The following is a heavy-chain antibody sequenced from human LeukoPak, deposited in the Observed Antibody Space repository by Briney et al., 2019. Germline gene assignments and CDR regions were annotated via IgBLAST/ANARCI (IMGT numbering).Heavy chain of an antibody. D-gene: IGHD3-3*01. J-gene: IGHJ4*02. CDR3: ARAXXVRFLESAFDY. V-gene: IGHV3-30-3*01. Sequence: PGGSLRLSCAASGFTFSSYAMHWVRQAPGKGLEWVAVISYDGSNKYYADSVKGRFTISRDNSKNTLYLQMNSLRAEDTAVYYCARAXXVRFLESAFDYWGQGTLVTV. CDR2: ISYDGSNK. CDR1: GFTFSSYA.